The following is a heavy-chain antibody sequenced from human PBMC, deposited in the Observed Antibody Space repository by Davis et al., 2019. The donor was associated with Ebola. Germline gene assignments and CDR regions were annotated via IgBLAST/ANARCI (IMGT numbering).Heavy chain of an antibody. J-gene: IGHJ6*02. Sequence: PAGSLTLSCAASGFTVSSNYMSWVRQAPGKGLEWVSVIYSGGSTYYADSVKGRFTISRDNSKNTLYLQMNSLRAEDTAVYYCARVRAENGDYGYYYGMDVWGQGTTVTVSS. CDR1: GFTVSSNY. CDR2: IYSGGST. V-gene: IGHV3-53*01. CDR3: ARVRAENGDYGYYYGMDV. D-gene: IGHD4-17*01.